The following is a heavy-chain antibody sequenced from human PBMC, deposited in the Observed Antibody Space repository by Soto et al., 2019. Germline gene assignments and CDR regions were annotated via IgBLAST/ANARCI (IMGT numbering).Heavy chain of an antibody. J-gene: IGHJ6*02. CDR1: GFTFSSYG. Sequence: GGSLRLSCAASGFTFSSYGMHWVRQAPGKGLEWVAVIWYDGSNKYYADSVKGRFTISRDNSKNTLYLQMNSLRAEDTAVYYGASGDYSSPVYYYGMDVWGQGTTVTVSS. CDR3: ASGDYSSPVYYYGMDV. D-gene: IGHD6-13*01. CDR2: IWYDGSNK. V-gene: IGHV3-33*01.